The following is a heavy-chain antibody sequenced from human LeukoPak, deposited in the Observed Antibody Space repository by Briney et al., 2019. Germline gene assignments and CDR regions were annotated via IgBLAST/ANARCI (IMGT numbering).Heavy chain of an antibody. J-gene: IGHJ4*02. D-gene: IGHD6-13*01. CDR2: IIPIFGTA. CDR3: ASLMALGSPMPAAGTEVDY. Sequence: ASVKVSCKASGGTFSSYAISWVRQAPGQGLEWMGGIIPIFGTANYAQKFQGRVTITADESTSTAYMELSSLRSEDTAVYYCASLMALGSPMPAAGTEVDYWGQGTLVTVSS. V-gene: IGHV1-69*13. CDR1: GGTFSSYA.